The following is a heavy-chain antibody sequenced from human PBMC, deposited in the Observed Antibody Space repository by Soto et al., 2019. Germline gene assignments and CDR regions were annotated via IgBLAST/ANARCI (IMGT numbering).Heavy chain of an antibody. Sequence: QVQLVQSGAEVKKPGAAVKVSCKASGYTFTGYYMHWVRQAPGPGLEWMVWINPNSGGTNFAQKFQGWVTMTRDTSISTAYMELSRLRSDDTAVYYCARQERGYSYGDPYDYGMDVWGQGTTVTVSS. V-gene: IGHV1-2*04. J-gene: IGHJ6*02. CDR2: INPNSGGT. CDR3: ARQERGYSYGDPYDYGMDV. CDR1: GYTFTGYY. D-gene: IGHD5-18*01.